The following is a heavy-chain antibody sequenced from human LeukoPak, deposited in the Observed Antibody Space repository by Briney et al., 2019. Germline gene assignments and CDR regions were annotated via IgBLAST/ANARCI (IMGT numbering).Heavy chain of an antibody. Sequence: GGSLRLSCAASGLSFSVYAINWVRQAPGKGLEWVSGISAGGDNTHYADSVRGRFTISRDNSKNTLYLQMNSLRAEDTAVYYCAKGKGYQPKGSFDIWGQGTMVAVSS. J-gene: IGHJ3*02. CDR3: AKGKGYQPKGSFDI. V-gene: IGHV3-23*01. CDR2: ISAGGDNT. D-gene: IGHD2-2*01. CDR1: GLSFSVYA.